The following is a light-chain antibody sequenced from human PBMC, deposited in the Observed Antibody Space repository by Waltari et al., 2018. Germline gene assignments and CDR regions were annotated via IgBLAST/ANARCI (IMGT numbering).Light chain of an antibody. CDR2: GAS. CDR1: QNIDTR. CDR3: QQYLQWPPAIT. J-gene: IGKJ5*01. V-gene: IGKV3-15*01. Sequence: ILLPQSPATLSVSPGARATLSCRASQNIDTRLAWYQHKPGQAPRLLIYGASTRAADIPARFSGSGFGTDFSLTINSLQSEDFAVYYCQQYLQWPPAITFGPGTRLDFK.